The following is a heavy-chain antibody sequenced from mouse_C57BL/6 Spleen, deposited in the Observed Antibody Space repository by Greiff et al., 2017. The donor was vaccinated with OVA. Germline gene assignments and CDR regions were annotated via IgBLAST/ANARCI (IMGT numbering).Heavy chain of an antibody. CDR3: AKHGNWDVGWYFDV. D-gene: IGHD4-1*01. V-gene: IGHV2-9*01. J-gene: IGHJ1*03. Sequence: VNVVESGPGLVAPSQSLSITCTVSGFSLTSYGVDWVRQPPGKGLEWLGVIWGGGSTNNNSALMSRLSISKDNSKSQFFLKMNSLPTDDTAMYYCAKHGNWDVGWYFDVWGTGTTVTVSS. CDR2: IWGGGST. CDR1: GFSLTSYG.